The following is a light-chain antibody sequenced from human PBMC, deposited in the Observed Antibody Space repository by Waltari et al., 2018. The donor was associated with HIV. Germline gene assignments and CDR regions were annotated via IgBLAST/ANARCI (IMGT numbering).Light chain of an antibody. J-gene: IGKJ4*01. CDR2: EAS. Sequence: DIQMTQSPSSLSASVGDRVIVTCRASQNIKNYLNWYQQKAGRAPKLLLYEASTLQSGVPSSFSGSGSGTDFSLTISSLQPEDFATYYCQQTYTTPLLAFGGGTKVEI. CDR1: QNIKNY. CDR3: QQTYTTPLLA. V-gene: IGKV1-39*01.